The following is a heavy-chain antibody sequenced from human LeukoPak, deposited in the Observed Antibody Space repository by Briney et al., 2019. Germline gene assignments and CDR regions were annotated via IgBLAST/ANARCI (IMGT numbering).Heavy chain of an antibody. CDR2: MSSSGDGR. D-gene: IGHD2-15*01. V-gene: IGHV3-23*01. CDR3: AKAPLTSCRGAFCYPFDY. Sequence: GGSLRLSCATSGFSFSSYAMSWVRQAPGKGLEWVSAMSSSGDGRYYAASVRGRFTISRDTSKSTLYLQMNSLRAEDAAVYYCAKAPLTSCRGAFCYPFDYWGQGTLVTVSS. J-gene: IGHJ4*02. CDR1: GFSFSSYA.